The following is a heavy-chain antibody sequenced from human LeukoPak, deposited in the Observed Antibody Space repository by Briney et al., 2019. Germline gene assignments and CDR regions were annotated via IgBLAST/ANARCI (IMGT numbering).Heavy chain of an antibody. V-gene: IGHV4-38-2*02. Sequence: SETLSLTCTVSGYSISSGYYWGWIRQPPGKGLEWIGSIYHSGSTYYNPSLKSRVTISVDTSKNQFSLKLSSVTAADTAVYYCARTGTRDHRTFDYWGQGTLVTVSS. CDR2: IYHSGST. CDR3: ARTGTRDHRTFDY. D-gene: IGHD1-1*01. CDR1: GYSISSGYY. J-gene: IGHJ4*02.